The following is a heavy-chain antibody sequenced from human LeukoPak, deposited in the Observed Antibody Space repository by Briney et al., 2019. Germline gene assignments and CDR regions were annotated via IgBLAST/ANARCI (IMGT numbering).Heavy chain of an antibody. D-gene: IGHD3-10*01. J-gene: IGHJ4*02. CDR3: TRDGGDYGASGSYPDY. CDR1: GVTFSRLV. Sequence: ASVKVSCKASGVTFSRLVVSWVRQAPGQGLEWMGQIIPYFGTSNYAQNFQGRVTLTADEATNTAYMELNRLRSDDTAVYYCTRDGGDYGASGSYPDYWGQGTLVTVSS. CDR2: IIPYFGTS. V-gene: IGHV1-69*13.